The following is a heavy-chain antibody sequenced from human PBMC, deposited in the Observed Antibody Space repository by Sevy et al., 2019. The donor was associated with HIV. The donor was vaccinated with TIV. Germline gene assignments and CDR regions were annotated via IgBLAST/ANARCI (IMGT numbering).Heavy chain of an antibody. D-gene: IGHD3-16*01. CDR2: ITTSGGTI. V-gene: IGHV3-48*01. CDR3: ARDKMGGSFDI. J-gene: IGHJ3*02. Sequence: GGSLRLSCTASGFSFNSYDMNWVRQAPGKGLEWVSFITTSGGTIYYADSVKGRFTVSRDSAENSLYLQMNSLRVEDTAVYYCARDKMGGSFDIWGQGTMVTVSS. CDR1: GFSFNSYD.